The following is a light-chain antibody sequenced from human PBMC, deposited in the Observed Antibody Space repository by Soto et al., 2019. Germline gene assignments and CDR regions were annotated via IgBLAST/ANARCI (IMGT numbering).Light chain of an antibody. J-gene: IGLJ7*01. CDR2: EVS. Sequence: QSVLTQPPSASGSPGQSVTISCTGTSSDVGGYNYVSWYQQHPGKAPKLMIYEVSKWPAGVPNRFSGSKSGKTASLTVSGLQAEDEADYYCSSYAGSNNLVFGGGTQLTVL. CDR3: SSYAGSNNLV. V-gene: IGLV2-8*01. CDR1: SSDVGGYNY.